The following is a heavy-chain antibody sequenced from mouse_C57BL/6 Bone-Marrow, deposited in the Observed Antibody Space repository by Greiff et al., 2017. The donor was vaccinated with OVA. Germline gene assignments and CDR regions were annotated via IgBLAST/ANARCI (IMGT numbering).Heavy chain of an antibody. V-gene: IGHV5-16*01. CDR1: GFTFSDYY. D-gene: IGHD1-1*01. J-gene: IGHJ4*01. CDR3: ARVYYGSSYGAMDY. CDR2: INYDGSST. Sequence: EVQLVESEGGLVQPGSSMKLSCTASGFTFSDYYMAWVRQVPEKGLEWVANINYDGSSTYYLDSLKSRFIISRDNAKNILYLQMSSLKSEDTATYYCARVYYGSSYGAMDYWGQGTSVTVSS.